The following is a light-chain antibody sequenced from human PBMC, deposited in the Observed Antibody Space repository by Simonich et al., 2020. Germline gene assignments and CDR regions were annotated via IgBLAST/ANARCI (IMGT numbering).Light chain of an antibody. CDR3: CSYAGSSTVV. Sequence: QSALTQPASVSGSPGQSITISCTGTSSDVGSYNLVSWYQQHPGKAPKRIIYEGSKRPSGVSNRFSGSKSGNTAALTISGLQAEDEADYYCCSYAGSSTVVFGGGTKLTVL. CDR2: EGS. J-gene: IGLJ2*01. V-gene: IGLV2-23*01. CDR1: SSDVGSYNL.